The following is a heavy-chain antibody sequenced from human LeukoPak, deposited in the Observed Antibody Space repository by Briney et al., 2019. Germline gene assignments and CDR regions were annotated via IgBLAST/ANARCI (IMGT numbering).Heavy chain of an antibody. CDR3: ARESAAGRTPFDY. J-gene: IGHJ4*02. CDR1: GFTFSSYS. CDR2: ISSSSSTI. D-gene: IGHD6-13*01. Sequence: GRSLRPSCAASGFTFSSYSMNWVRQAPGKGLEWVSYISSSSSTIYYADSVKGRFTISRDNAKNSLYLQMNSLRAEDTAVYYCARESAAGRTPFDYWGQGTLVTVSS. V-gene: IGHV3-48*01.